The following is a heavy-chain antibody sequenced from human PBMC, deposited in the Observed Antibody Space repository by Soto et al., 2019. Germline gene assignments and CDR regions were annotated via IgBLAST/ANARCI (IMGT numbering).Heavy chain of an antibody. D-gene: IGHD6-6*01. CDR2: INHSGST. CDR1: GGSFSGYY. V-gene: IGHV4-34*01. Sequence: QVQLQQWGAGLLKPSETLSLTCAVYGGSFSGYYWSGIRQPPGKGLEWIGEINHSGSTNYNPSLKGRVTISVDTSKNQFSLKLSSVTAADTAVYYCARGSGIAARLLDYWGQGTLVTVSS. J-gene: IGHJ4*02. CDR3: ARGSGIAARLLDY.